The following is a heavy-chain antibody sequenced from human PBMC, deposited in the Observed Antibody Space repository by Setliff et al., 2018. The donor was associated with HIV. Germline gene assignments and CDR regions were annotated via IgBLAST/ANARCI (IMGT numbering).Heavy chain of an antibody. CDR2: IHTSGST. CDR1: GGSITGGRHF. Sequence: PSETLSLTCTVSGGSITGGRHFRTWIRQPAGKGMEWIGDIHTSGSTNYNPSLKSRASISVDTSNNQFSLQLSSVTAADTAVYYCARVKGCTSTSCYKYYYVDVWGKGTTVTVSS. D-gene: IGHD2-2*02. J-gene: IGHJ6*03. V-gene: IGHV4-61*09. CDR3: ARVKGCTSTSCYKYYYVDV.